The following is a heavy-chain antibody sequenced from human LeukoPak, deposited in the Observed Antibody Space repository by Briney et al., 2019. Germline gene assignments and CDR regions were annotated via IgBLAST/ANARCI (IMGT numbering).Heavy chain of an antibody. CDR2: ISPSGSSV. CDR1: GFIFSAYE. Sequence: GGSLRLSCEASGFIFSAYEFNWVRRAPGKGLEWVSYISPSGSSVYYADSVKGRFTISRDDAKNSVYLQMNSLRAEDTALYYCARETSHCGGDCYDYWGQGALVTVSS. D-gene: IGHD2-21*02. CDR3: ARETSHCGGDCYDY. J-gene: IGHJ4*02. V-gene: IGHV3-48*03.